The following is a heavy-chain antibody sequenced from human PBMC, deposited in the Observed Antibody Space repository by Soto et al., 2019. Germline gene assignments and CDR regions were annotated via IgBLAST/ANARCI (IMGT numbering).Heavy chain of an antibody. Sequence: ASVKVSCKASGYTFTSYDINWVRQATGQGLEWMGWMNPNSGNTGYAQKFQGRVTMTRNTSISTAYMELSSLRSEDTAVYYCAGPLLADDAFDIWGQGTMVTVSS. V-gene: IGHV1-8*01. CDR3: AGPLLADDAFDI. D-gene: IGHD2-15*01. J-gene: IGHJ3*02. CDR2: MNPNSGNT. CDR1: GYTFTSYD.